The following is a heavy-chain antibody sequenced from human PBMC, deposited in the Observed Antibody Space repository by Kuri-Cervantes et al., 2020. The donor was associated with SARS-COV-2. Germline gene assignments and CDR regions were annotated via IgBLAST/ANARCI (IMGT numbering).Heavy chain of an antibody. V-gene: IGHV3-15*01. CDR1: GFTFSNAW. J-gene: IGHJ5*02. D-gene: IGHD3-3*01. Sequence: GESLKISCAASGFTFSNAWMSWVRQAPGKGLEWVGRIKSKTDGGTTDYAAPVKGRFTISRDDSKNTLYLQMNSLKTEDTAVYYCTTYGAGGDFWSGYFIFPPRAWGQGTLVTVSS. CDR2: IKSKTDGGTT. CDR3: TTYGAGGDFWSGYFIFPPRA.